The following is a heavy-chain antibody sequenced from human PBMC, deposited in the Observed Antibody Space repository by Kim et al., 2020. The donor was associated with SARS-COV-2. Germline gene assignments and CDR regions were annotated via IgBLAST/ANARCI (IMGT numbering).Heavy chain of an antibody. V-gene: IGHV4-39*01. CDR2: T. J-gene: IGHJ6*02. Sequence: TYYSPSLKSRVTMSVDTSKTQFSLKLTSVTAADTAVYFCARHVRYYGMDVWGQGTTVTVSS. CDR3: ARHVRYYGMDV. D-gene: IGHD1-20*01.